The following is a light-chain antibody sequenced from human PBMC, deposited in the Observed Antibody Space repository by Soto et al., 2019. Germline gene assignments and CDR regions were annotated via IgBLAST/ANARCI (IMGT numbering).Light chain of an antibody. CDR3: QQYHTFPT. Sequence: DIQMTQSPSTLSASLGDRVTITCRASQSISRYLAWYQQKPGRAPKVLIWDASSLERGVPSRFSGSGSGADFTLTFSSLQPDDFATYYCQQYHTFPTFGQGTKVDIK. V-gene: IGKV1-5*01. CDR2: DAS. J-gene: IGKJ1*01. CDR1: QSISRY.